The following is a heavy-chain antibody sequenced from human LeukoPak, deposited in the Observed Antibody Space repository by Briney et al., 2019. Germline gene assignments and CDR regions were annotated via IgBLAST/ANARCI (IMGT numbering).Heavy chain of an antibody. J-gene: IGHJ6*03. Sequence: ASVKVSCKASGYTFTSYDINWVRQATGQGLEWMGWMNPNSGNTGYAQKFQGRVTMTRNTSISTAYMELSSLRSEDTAVYYCARDGGGEFFGYYYMDVWGKGTTVTVSS. CDR2: MNPNSGNT. D-gene: IGHD3-10*01. CDR3: ARDGGGEFFGYYYMDV. CDR1: GYTFTSYD. V-gene: IGHV1-8*01.